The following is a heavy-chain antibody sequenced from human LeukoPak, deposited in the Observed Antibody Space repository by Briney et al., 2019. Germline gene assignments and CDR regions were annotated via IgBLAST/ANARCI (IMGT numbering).Heavy chain of an antibody. CDR1: GYTFTDYY. CDR2: INPKSGGT. V-gene: IGHV1-2*02. J-gene: IGHJ4*02. D-gene: IGHD3-22*01. CDR3: ARGYYYDSSGSTFDF. Sequence: ASVKVSCKASGYTFTDYYMHWVRQAPGQGLEWMGWINPKSGGTNCAQKFQGRVTMTRDTSISTAYMELSRLRSDDTAVYYCARGYYYDSSGSTFDFWGQGTLVTVSS.